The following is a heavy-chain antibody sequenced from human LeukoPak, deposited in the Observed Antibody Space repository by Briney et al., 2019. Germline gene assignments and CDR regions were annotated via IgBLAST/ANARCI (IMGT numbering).Heavy chain of an antibody. CDR3: ARDGAPIVVVPAAHYYYMDV. D-gene: IGHD2-2*01. Sequence: SETLSLTCTVSGGSISSYYWSWIRQPPGKGLEWIGSIYHSGSAYYNPSLKSRVTISVDTSKNQFSLKLSSVTAADTAVYYCARDGAPIVVVPAAHYYYMDVWGEGTTVTVSS. CDR1: GGSISSYY. J-gene: IGHJ6*03. CDR2: IYHSGSA. V-gene: IGHV4-38-2*02.